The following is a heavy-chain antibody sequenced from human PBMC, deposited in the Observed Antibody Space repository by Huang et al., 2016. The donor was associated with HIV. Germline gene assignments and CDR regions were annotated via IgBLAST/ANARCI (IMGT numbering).Heavy chain of an antibody. D-gene: IGHD6-13*01. CDR2: ISYDAKTK. J-gene: IGHJ4*02. V-gene: IGHV3-30*18. CDR3: AKGGSAAAVLDF. CDR1: GFTFSSYG. Sequence: QVQLVESGGGVVQPGRSLRISCAAFGFTFSSYGMHWVGQAPGKGLEWVEVISYDAKTKYYADAVKGRFSISRDNSKTTVYLQLNSLRVEDTAVYYCAKGGSAAAVLDFWGQGTLVTVSS.